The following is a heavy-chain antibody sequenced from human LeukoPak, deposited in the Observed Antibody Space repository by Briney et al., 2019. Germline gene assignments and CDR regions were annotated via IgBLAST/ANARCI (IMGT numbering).Heavy chain of an antibody. CDR1: GYTFTGYS. CDR2: INPNSGGT. V-gene: IGHV1-2*06. D-gene: IGHD1-26*01. Sequence: ASVKVSCKASGYTFTGYSMHWVRQAPGQGLEWMGRINPNSGGTNYAQKFQGRVTMTRDTSISTAYMELSRLRSDDTAVYYCARLGELPQHDAFDIWGQGTMVTVSS. CDR3: ARLGELPQHDAFDI. J-gene: IGHJ3*02.